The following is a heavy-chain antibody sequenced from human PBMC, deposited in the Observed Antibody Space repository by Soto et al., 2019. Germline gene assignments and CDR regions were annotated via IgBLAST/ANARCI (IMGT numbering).Heavy chain of an antibody. D-gene: IGHD5-18*01. V-gene: IGHV3-23*01. CDR2: ISGSGGST. J-gene: IGHJ4*02. CDR3: AKDQVQLWFRDFDY. CDR1: GFTFSSYA. Sequence: EVQLLESGGGLVQPGGSLRLSCAASGFTFSSYAMSWVRQAPGKGLEWVSAISGSGGSTYYADSVKGRFTISRDNSKNTLQLQMNGLRAEDTAVCYCAKDQVQLWFRDFDYWGQGTLVTVSS.